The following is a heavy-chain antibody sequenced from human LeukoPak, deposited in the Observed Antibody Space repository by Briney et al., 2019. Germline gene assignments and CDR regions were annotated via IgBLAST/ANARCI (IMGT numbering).Heavy chain of an antibody. CDR1: GASISSYY. Sequence: SETLSLTCTVSGASISSYYWSWIRQPAGKGLEWIGRIYTSGSTNYNPSLKSRVTVSVDTSKNQFSLNLSSVTAADTAVYYCARELAARFDSWGQGTLVTVSS. D-gene: IGHD6-6*01. J-gene: IGHJ5*01. CDR2: IYTSGST. CDR3: ARELAARFDS. V-gene: IGHV4-4*07.